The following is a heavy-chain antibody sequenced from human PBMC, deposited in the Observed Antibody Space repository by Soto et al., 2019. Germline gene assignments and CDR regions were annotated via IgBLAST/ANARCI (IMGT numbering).Heavy chain of an antibody. V-gene: IGHV4-34*01. CDR1: GGSFSGYY. D-gene: IGHD2-15*01. CDR2: INHSGST. J-gene: IGHJ5*02. Sequence: PSETLSLTCAVYGGSFSGYYWSWIRQPPGKGLEWIGEINHSGSTNYNPSLKIRVTISVDTSKNQFSLKLSSVTAADTAVYYCARGRLYSGGSWSPRRVLDPWGQGTLVTVSS. CDR3: ARGRLYSGGSWSPRRVLDP.